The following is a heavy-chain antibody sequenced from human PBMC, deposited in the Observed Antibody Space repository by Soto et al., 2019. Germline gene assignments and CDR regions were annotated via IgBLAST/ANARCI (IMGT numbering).Heavy chain of an antibody. V-gene: IGHV3-23*01. CDR3: AKGEPNWNQFNPYFDL. CDR1: GFTFSSYA. J-gene: IGHJ2*01. Sequence: LRLSCAASGFTFSSYAMSWVRQASGKGLECVSHIGGSGSTTYYADSVKGRFSISRDNSKNTLFLQMSSLRAEDTAVYYCAKGEPNWNQFNPYFDLWGRGTLVTVSS. D-gene: IGHD1-1*01. CDR2: IGGSGSTT.